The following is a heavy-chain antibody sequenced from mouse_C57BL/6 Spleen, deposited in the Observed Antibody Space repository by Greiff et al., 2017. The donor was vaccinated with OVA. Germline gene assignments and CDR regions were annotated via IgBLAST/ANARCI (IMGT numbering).Heavy chain of an antibody. CDR3: ARKGGTTVVALDY. Sequence: QVHVKQSGAELVKPGASVKLSCKASGYTFTSYWMHWVKQRPGQGLEWIGMIHPNSGSTNYNEKFKSKATLTVDKSSSTAYMQLSSLTSEDSAVYYCARKGGTTVVALDYWGQGTTLTVSS. CDR2: IHPNSGST. CDR1: GYTFTSYW. J-gene: IGHJ2*01. D-gene: IGHD1-1*01. V-gene: IGHV1-64*01.